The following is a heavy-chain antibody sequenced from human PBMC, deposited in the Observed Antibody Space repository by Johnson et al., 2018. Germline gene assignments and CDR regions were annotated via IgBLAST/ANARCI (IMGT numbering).Heavy chain of an antibody. Sequence: VQLVESGGGVVQPGRSLRLSCAASGFTFSSYAMSWVRQAPGKGLEWVSTISGSGGYTYSADSVKGRFTISRDNSKNTLYMQMNSLRAEDTAVYYCAIHPVGKGVDYYYYYHMDVWGKGTTVTVSS. V-gene: IGHV3-23*04. D-gene: IGHD3-10*01. J-gene: IGHJ6*03. CDR2: ISGSGGYT. CDR1: GFTFSSYA. CDR3: AIHPVGKGVDYYYYYHMDV.